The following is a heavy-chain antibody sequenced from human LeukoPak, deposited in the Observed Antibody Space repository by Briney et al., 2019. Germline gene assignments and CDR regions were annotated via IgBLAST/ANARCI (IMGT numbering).Heavy chain of an antibody. Sequence: ASVKVSCKVSGYTLTELSMHWVRQAPGKGLEWVGGFDPEDGETIYAQKFQGRVTMTEDTSTDTAYMELSSLRSEDTAVYYCARETGANCSGARCYPYYFDYWGRGTLVTVSS. D-gene: IGHD2-2*01. CDR1: GYTLTELS. J-gene: IGHJ4*02. CDR2: FDPEDGET. V-gene: IGHV1-24*01. CDR3: ARETGANCSGARCYPYYFDY.